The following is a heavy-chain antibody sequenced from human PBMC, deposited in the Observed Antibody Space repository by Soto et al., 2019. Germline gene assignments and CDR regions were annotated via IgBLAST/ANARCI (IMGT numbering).Heavy chain of an antibody. CDR2: LYSNGSA. D-gene: IGHD2-21*01. Sequence: PGGSLALSCAASVFTVRSNYMTWVRQAPGKGLEWVSVLYSNGSAYYADSVRGRFSISRDNSKNTLYLQMDRLRAEDTAIYYCTSGVVTIAYWGQGNQVTVS. J-gene: IGHJ4*02. CDR3: TSGVVTIAY. CDR1: VFTVRSNY. V-gene: IGHV3-53*01.